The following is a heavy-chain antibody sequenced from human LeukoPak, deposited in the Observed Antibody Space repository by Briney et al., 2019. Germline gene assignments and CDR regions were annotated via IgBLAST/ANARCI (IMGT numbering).Heavy chain of an antibody. V-gene: IGHV5-51*01. CDR1: GYSFTSYW. CDR2: IYPGDSDT. D-gene: IGHD3-22*01. CDR3: ARATYYYDSSGYYSNWFDP. Sequence: GESLKISCKGSGYSFTSYWIGWVRRMPGKGLEWMGIIYPGDSDTRYSPSFQGQVTISADKSISTAYLQWSSLKASDTAMYYCARATYYYDSSGYYSNWFDPWGQGTLVTVSS. J-gene: IGHJ5*02.